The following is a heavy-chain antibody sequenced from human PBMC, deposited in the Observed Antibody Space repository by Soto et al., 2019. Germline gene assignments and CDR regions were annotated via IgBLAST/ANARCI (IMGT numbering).Heavy chain of an antibody. D-gene: IGHD6-19*01. CDR1: GFTFSSYS. Sequence: PGGSLRLSCAASGFTFSSYSMNWVRQAPGKGQEWVSYISSSSSTIYYADSVKGRFTISRDNAKNSLYLQMNSLRDEDAAVYYCARVKAPLIIAVAGTNYGMDVWGQRTTVTVSS. V-gene: IGHV3-48*02. CDR3: ARVKAPLIIAVAGTNYGMDV. CDR2: ISSSSSTI. J-gene: IGHJ6*02.